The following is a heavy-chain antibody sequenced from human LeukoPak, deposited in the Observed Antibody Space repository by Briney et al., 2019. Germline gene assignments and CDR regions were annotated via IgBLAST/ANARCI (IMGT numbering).Heavy chain of an antibody. CDR3: TTGYCSGGSCYPDAFDI. CDR1: GFTFSNAW. J-gene: IGHJ3*02. V-gene: IGHV3-15*01. Sequence: GGSLRLSCAASGFTFSNAWMSWVRQAPGKGLEWVGRIKSKTDGGTTDYAAPVKGRFTISRDDSKNTLYLQMNSLKTEDTAVYYRTTGYCSGGSCYPDAFDIWGQGTMVTVSS. D-gene: IGHD2-15*01. CDR2: IKSKTDGGTT.